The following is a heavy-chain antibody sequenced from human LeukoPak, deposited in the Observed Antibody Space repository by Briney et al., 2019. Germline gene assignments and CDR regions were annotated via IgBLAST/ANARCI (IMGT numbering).Heavy chain of an antibody. CDR2: IWYDGSTK. D-gene: IGHD4-11*01. CDR1: GFTFRTYG. V-gene: IGHV3-33*01. CDR3: ARVSDYSNYFDF. Sequence: GGSLRLSCAASGFTFRTYGMHWVRQAPGKGLEWVAIIWYDGSTKYYAESVKGRFTISRDNSKNMLYLQMNRLRAEDTAVYYCARVSDYSNYFDFWGQGTLVTVSS. J-gene: IGHJ4*02.